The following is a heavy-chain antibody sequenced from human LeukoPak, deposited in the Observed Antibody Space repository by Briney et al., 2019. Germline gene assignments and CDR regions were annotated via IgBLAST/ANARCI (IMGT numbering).Heavy chain of an antibody. D-gene: IGHD6-6*01. V-gene: IGHV3-11*01. Sequence: GGSLRLSCAASGFTFSDYYMSWIRQAPGKGLERVSYISSSGSTIYYADSVKGRFTISRDNAKNSLYLQMNSLRAEDTAVYYCARSTYSSSWGDYYYYYYMDVWGKGTTVTISS. J-gene: IGHJ6*03. CDR2: ISSSGSTI. CDR1: GFTFSDYY. CDR3: ARSTYSSSWGDYYYYYYMDV.